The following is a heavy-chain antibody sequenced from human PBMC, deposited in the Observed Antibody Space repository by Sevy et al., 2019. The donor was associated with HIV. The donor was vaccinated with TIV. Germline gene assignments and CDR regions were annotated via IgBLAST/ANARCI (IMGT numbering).Heavy chain of an antibody. Sequence: ASVKVSCKASGGTFTSYTISWVRQAPGQGLEWMGGIIPIFGTASYAQKFQGRVTITADESTSTAYMELSSLRSEDTAVYYCARDLIPGCSSTSCYARWAYYYYYYGMDVWGQGTTVTVSS. CDR1: GGTFTSYT. J-gene: IGHJ6*02. CDR3: ARDLIPGCSSTSCYARWAYYYYYYGMDV. D-gene: IGHD2-2*01. V-gene: IGHV1-69*13. CDR2: IIPIFGTA.